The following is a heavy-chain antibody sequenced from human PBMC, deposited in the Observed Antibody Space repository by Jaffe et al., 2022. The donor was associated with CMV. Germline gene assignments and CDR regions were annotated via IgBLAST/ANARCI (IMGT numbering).Heavy chain of an antibody. V-gene: IGHV1-69*09. J-gene: IGHJ3*02. CDR3: ARVIPHSSAWLLADAFDI. D-gene: IGHD3-22*01. Sequence: QVQLVQSGAEVKKPGSSVKVSCKASGGSSSSYAISWVRQAPGQGLEWMGRIIPMFNITNHAQNFQGRVTITADKSTTTAYMELSSLRSDDTAVYFCARVIPHSSAWLLADAFDIWGQGTMVTVSS. CDR2: IIPMFNIT. CDR1: GGSSSSYA.